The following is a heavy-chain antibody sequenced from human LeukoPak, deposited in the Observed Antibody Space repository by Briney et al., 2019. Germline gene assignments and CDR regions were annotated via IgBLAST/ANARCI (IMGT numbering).Heavy chain of an antibody. V-gene: IGHV3-7*01. CDR3: ARVGEAFYMDV. J-gene: IGHJ6*03. CDR2: IKQDGSEK. Sequence: GGSLRLSCAPSVFTFGSHWMSWVRQAPRKGLERVANIKQDGSEKYYVDSVKDRFTISRDNAKNSVYLQMNMLRAEDTAVYYCARVGEAFYMDVWGKGTTVTVSS. CDR1: VFTFGSHW. D-gene: IGHD2-21*01.